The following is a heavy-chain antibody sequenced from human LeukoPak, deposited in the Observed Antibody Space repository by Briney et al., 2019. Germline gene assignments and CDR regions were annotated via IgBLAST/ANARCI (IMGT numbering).Heavy chain of an antibody. V-gene: IGHV4-59*08. D-gene: IGHD6-19*01. CDR2: IYYSWST. CDR3: ARLGESAVAGLTFDY. J-gene: IGHJ4*02. Sequence: SETLSLTCTVSGGSISSYYWSWIRQPPGKGLEWIGYIYYSWSTNYNPSLKSRVTISVDTSKNQSSLKLSSVTAADTAVYYCARLGESAVAGLTFDYWGQGTLVTVSS. CDR1: GGSISSYY.